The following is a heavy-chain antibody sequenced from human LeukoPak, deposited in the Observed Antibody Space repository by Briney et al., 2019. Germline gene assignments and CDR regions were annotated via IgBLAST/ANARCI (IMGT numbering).Heavy chain of an antibody. CDR2: IIPIFGTA. Sequence: SVKVSCKASGYTFTSYDINWVRQATGQGLEWMGGIIPIFGTANYVQKFQGRVTITADKSTSTAYMELSSLRSEDTAVYYCARGVYCTNGVCYKSLPYYYYYMDVWGKGTTVTVSS. CDR3: ARGVYCTNGVCYKSLPYYYYYMDV. J-gene: IGHJ6*03. D-gene: IGHD2-8*01. CDR1: GYTFTSYD. V-gene: IGHV1-69*06.